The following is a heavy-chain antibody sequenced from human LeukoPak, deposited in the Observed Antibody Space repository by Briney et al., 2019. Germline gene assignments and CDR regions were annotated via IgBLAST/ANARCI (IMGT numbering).Heavy chain of an antibody. CDR3: GRGMRDYYGLDY. D-gene: IGHD3-10*01. Sequence: GGSLRLSWAASGFTFSSYPMSWVRQAPGKGLEWVSAISGSGGSTYYADSVKGRFTISRDNSKNTLYLHMNSLTVEDTAVYYCGRGMRDYYGLDYWGQGILVTVSS. CDR2: ISGSGGST. V-gene: IGHV3-23*01. J-gene: IGHJ4*02. CDR1: GFTFSSYP.